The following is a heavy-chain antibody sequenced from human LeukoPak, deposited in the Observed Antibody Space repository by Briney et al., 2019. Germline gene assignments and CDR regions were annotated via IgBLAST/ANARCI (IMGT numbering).Heavy chain of an antibody. Sequence: GGSLRLSCAASGFTFSNYGMHWVRQAPGKGLEWVAFIRYDGSDKYYADSVKGRFTISRDNSKNTLYLQMNSLRAEDTAVYYCAKSPGGPNFDYYFDYWGQGTLVTVSS. J-gene: IGHJ4*02. CDR1: GFTFSNYG. D-gene: IGHD4/OR15-4a*01. CDR2: IRYDGSDK. CDR3: AKSPGGPNFDYYFDY. V-gene: IGHV3-30*02.